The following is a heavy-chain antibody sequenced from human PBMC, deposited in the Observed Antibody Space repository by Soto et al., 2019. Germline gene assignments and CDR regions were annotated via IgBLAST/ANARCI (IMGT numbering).Heavy chain of an antibody. J-gene: IGHJ5*02. D-gene: IGHD7-27*01. V-gene: IGHV1-18*04. CDR1: GYTFTSYG. Sequence: ASVKVSCKASGYTFTSYGISWVRQAPGQGLEWMGWISAYNGNTNYAQKLQGRVTMTTDTSTSTAYMELRSLRSDDTAVYYCARDHQRPFFGNWGSGWFDPCGQGTLVTVSS. CDR3: ARDHQRPFFGNWGSGWFDP. CDR2: ISAYNGNT.